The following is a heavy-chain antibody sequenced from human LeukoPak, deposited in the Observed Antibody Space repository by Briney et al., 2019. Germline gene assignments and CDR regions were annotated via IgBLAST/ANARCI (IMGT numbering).Heavy chain of an antibody. CDR3: TTEGMGSGSSFSTWFDP. Sequence: AGGSLRLSCAASGFTVSSNYMSWVRQAPGKGLKWVSVIYTGGSTYYADSVKGRFSISRDNSKNTLYLQMNTLTTEDTAVYYCTTEGMGSGSSFSTWFDPWGQGSLVTVSS. J-gene: IGHJ5*02. V-gene: IGHV3-66*02. CDR2: IYTGGST. CDR1: GFTVSSNY. D-gene: IGHD3-10*01.